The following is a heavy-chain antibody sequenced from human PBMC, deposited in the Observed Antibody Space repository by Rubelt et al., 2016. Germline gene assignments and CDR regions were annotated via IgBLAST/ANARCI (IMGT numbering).Heavy chain of an antibody. CDR1: GNSITSYC. D-gene: IGHD1-26*01. CDR3: ARVGTQWDLL. CDR2: IYSIGST. Sequence: QVQLRESGPGLVKPSETLSLTCTVSGNSITSYCWSWIRQPPGKGLEWIGYIYSIGSTNYNPSLKSRVIISVDTSKNQFSLKVSSVTSADTAVYYCARVGTQWDLLWGQGTLVTVSS. V-gene: IGHV4-59*01. J-gene: IGHJ4*02.